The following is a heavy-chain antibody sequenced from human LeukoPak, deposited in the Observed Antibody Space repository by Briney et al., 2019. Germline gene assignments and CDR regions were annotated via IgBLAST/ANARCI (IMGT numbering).Heavy chain of an antibody. CDR2: ISAYNGNT. D-gene: IGHD5-18*01. V-gene: IGHV1-18*01. Sequence: GASVKVSCKASGYTFTSSGISWVRQAPGQGLEWMGWISAYNGNTNYAQKLQGRVTMTTDTSTSTAYMELRSLRSDDTAVYYCALDTAMVPNYYYYYMDVWGKGTTVTVSS. CDR3: ALDTAMVPNYYYYYMDV. CDR1: GYTFTSSG. J-gene: IGHJ6*03.